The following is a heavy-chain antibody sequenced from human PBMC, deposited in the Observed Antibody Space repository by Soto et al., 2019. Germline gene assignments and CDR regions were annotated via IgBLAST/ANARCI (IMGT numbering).Heavy chain of an antibody. CDR3: VRRHVSATGIDWFDP. Sequence: ASVKVSCKASGYTFTSYGIHWVRQAPGQRLEWMGWINAANGDTKYSPKFQGRVTITRDTSASTAYMELSSLRSEDTAVYYCVRRHVSATGIDWFDPWGQGTLVT. CDR1: GYTFTSYG. CDR2: INAANGDT. V-gene: IGHV1-3*01. J-gene: IGHJ5*02. D-gene: IGHD6-13*01.